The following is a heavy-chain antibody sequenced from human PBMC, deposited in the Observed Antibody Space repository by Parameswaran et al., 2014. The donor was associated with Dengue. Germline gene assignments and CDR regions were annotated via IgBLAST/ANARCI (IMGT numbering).Heavy chain of an antibody. D-gene: IGHD3-22*01. V-gene: IGHV3-21*01. CDR3: ARVWYYYDSSGDAFDI. Sequence: WIRQPPGKGLEWVSSISSSSSYIYYADSVKGRFTISRDNAKNSLYLQMNSLRAEDTAVYYCARVWYYYDSSGDAFDIWGQGTMVTVSS. J-gene: IGHJ3*02. CDR2: ISSSSSYI.